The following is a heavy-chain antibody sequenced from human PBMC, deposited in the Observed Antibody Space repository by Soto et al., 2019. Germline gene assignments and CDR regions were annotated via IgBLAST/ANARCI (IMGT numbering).Heavy chain of an antibody. CDR1: GGSISSGGYY. Sequence: QVQLQESGPGLVKPSQTLSLTCTVSGGSISSGGYYWSWIRQHPGKGLEWIGYIYYSGSTYYNPYLKSRVTRSVDTSKNQFSLKLSSVTAADTAVYDGARALAWTPYYFDDWGKGTLVTVSS. V-gene: IGHV4-31*03. CDR2: IYYSGST. J-gene: IGHJ4*02. CDR3: ARALAWTPYYFDD. D-gene: IGHD2-15*01.